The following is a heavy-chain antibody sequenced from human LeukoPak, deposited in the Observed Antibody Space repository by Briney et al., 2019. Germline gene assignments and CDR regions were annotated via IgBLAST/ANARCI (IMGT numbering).Heavy chain of an antibody. V-gene: IGHV1-69*04. CDR1: GGTFSSYA. CDR3: ARDRGVGELLLDY. CDR2: IIPILGIA. D-gene: IGHD1-26*01. Sequence: SVKVSCKASGGTFSSYAISWVRQAPGQGLEWMGRIIPILGIANYAQKFQGRVTITADKSTSTAYMELSSLRSEDTAVYYCARDRGVGELLLDYWGQGTLVTVSS. J-gene: IGHJ4*02.